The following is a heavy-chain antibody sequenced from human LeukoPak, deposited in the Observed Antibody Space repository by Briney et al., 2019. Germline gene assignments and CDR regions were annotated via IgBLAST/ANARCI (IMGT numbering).Heavy chain of an antibody. D-gene: IGHD6-19*01. CDR2: IYYSGST. V-gene: IGHV4-61*01. CDR3: ARVSGWSHREYFDY. Sequence: SETLSLTCTVSGGSISSGSYYWSWIRQPPGKGLEWIGYIYYSGSTNYNPSLKSRVTISVDTSKNQFSLKLSSVTAADTAVYYCARVSGWSHREYFDYWGQGTLVTVSS. J-gene: IGHJ4*02. CDR1: GGSISSGSYY.